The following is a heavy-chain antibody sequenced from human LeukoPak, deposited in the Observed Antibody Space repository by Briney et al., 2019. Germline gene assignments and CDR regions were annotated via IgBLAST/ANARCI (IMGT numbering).Heavy chain of an antibody. CDR2: IRQDGGEK. J-gene: IGHJ4*02. V-gene: IGHV3-7*01. Sequence: GGSLRLSCAASGIRFTTHWMNWVRQAPGKGLEWVASIRQDGGEKRYVDSVKGRFTISRDLAQNSLFLQMNSLRAEDTAVYYCASAYASYDFWSGYENFDFWGQGTLVTVSS. CDR1: GIRFTTHW. CDR3: ASAYASYDFWSGYENFDF. D-gene: IGHD3-3*01.